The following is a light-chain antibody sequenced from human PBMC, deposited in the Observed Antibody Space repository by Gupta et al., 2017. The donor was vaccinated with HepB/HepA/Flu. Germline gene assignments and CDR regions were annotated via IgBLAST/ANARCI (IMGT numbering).Light chain of an antibody. J-gene: IGKJ3*01. CDR2: APS. V-gene: IGKV1-39*01. CDR1: QCISSH. Sequence: DIQMTQSPSPLSASVGDRGTITCRASQCISSHLNWYQAKPGKAPKLLIYAPSSLHSGVPSRFSGSGSRTDITLTISSLQPEYFQTHNCQQTGTFGHGTKVDIK. CDR3: QQTGT.